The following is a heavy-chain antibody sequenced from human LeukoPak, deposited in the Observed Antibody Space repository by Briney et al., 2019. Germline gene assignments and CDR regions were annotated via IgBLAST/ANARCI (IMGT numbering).Heavy chain of an antibody. CDR2: FDPEDGET. J-gene: IGHJ3*02. CDR1: GYTLTELS. D-gene: IGHD1-26*01. Sequence: ASVKVSFKVSGYTLTELSMHWVRQAPGKGLEWMGGFDPEDGETIYAQKFQGRVTMTEDTSTDTAYMELSSLRSEDTAVYYCATEMGAKDAFDIWGQGTMVTVSS. CDR3: ATEMGAKDAFDI. V-gene: IGHV1-24*01.